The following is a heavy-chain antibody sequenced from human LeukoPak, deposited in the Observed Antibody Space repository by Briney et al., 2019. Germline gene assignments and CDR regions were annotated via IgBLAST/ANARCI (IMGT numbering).Heavy chain of an antibody. V-gene: IGHV3-64D*09. J-gene: IGHJ4*02. Sequence: PGGSLRLSCAVSGLTFSNAWMSWVRQAPGKGLEYVSLISSNGGITHYADSVKGRFTISRDNSKNTLYLQMSSLRAEDTAVYYCVREMATITAGRLYYFDYWGQGTLVTVSS. CDR2: ISSNGGIT. CDR1: GLTFSNAW. D-gene: IGHD5-24*01. CDR3: VREMATITAGRLYYFDY.